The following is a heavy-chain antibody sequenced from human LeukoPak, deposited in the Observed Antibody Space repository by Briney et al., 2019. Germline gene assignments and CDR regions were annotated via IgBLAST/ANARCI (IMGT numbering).Heavy chain of an antibody. V-gene: IGHV3-23*01. J-gene: IGHJ4*02. CDR1: GFSFDNYA. D-gene: IGHD3-10*01. CDR2: ITYSGDDS. Sequence: TGGSLRLSCAASGFSFDNYAMSWVRQAPGKGLEWISAITYSGDDSYHADSVKGRFTISRDNSKNTLNLQMNSLRVEDSAVYYCAKGSRGSRPYYFGFWGQGTLVTVSS. CDR3: AKGSRGSRPYYFGF.